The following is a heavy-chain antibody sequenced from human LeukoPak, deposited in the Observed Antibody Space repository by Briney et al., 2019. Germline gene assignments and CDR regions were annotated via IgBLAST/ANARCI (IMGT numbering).Heavy chain of an antibody. V-gene: IGHV3-33*01. Sequence: GSLRLSCAASGFTFSPYGMHWVRQAPGKGLEWVAVIWYDGSNKYSADSVKGRFTISRDNSKNTLYLQMNSLRAEDTAVYYCARDFYVGSGSYYIGYWGQGTLVTVSS. D-gene: IGHD3-10*01. CDR3: ARDFYVGSGSYYIGY. J-gene: IGHJ4*02. CDR2: IWYDGSNK. CDR1: GFTFSPYG.